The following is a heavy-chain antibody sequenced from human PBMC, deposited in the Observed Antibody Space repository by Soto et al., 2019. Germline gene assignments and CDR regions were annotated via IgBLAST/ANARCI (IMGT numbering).Heavy chain of an antibody. CDR3: ARQGSNGAYVYFPMDV. V-gene: IGHV5-51*01. J-gene: IGHJ6*02. CDR2: IYPGDSDT. D-gene: IGHD3-16*01. CDR1: GYRFNNYW. Sequence: GESLKISCKGSGYRFNNYWIGWVRQVPGKGLDWIGMIYPGDSDTTYSPSFQGQVTMSADKSTSTAYLEWSSLKASDTATYYCARQGSNGAYVYFPMDVWGQGTTVAVSS.